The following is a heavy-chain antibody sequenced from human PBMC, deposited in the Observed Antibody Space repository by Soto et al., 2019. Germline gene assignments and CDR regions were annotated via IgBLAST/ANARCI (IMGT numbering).Heavy chain of an antibody. D-gene: IGHD1-26*01. CDR2: IYYSGST. CDR1: GGSISSYY. Sequence: QVQLQESGPGLVKPSETLSLTCTVSGGSISSYYWSWIRQPPGKGLEWIGYIYYSGSTNYNPSLNSRVTLSVDTSKNQSSLKLSSVTAADTAVYYCASRSGSYFSTIFDYWGQGTLVTVSS. J-gene: IGHJ4*02. CDR3: ASRSGSYFSTIFDY. V-gene: IGHV4-59*08.